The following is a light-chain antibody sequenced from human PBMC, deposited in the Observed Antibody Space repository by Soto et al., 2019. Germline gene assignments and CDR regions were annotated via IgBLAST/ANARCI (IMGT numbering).Light chain of an antibody. J-gene: IGLJ1*01. V-gene: IGLV2-23*01. Sequence: QSVLAQPASVSASPGQSITIPCTGTSSDVGSYNLVSRFQQHPGKVPKLLIYEGTKRPSGLSDRFSGSKSGTTASLTISGLQAEDEAHYYCYSYAGENLYVFGTGTKVTVL. CDR1: SSDVGSYNL. CDR2: EGT. CDR3: YSYAGENLYV.